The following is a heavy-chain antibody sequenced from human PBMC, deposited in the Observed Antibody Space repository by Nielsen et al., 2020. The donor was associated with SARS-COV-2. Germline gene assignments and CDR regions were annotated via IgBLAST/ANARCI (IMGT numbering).Heavy chain of an antibody. V-gene: IGHV3-30*19. Sequence: GGSLRLSCAASGFIFRDYGIHWVRQAPGKGLEWVAVISYDGSNKYYADSVKGRFTISRDNSKNTLYLQMNSLRAEDTAVYYCASMSNGWYLGWFDPWGQGTLVTVSS. CDR1: GFIFRDYG. CDR3: ASMSNGWYLGWFDP. D-gene: IGHD6-19*01. CDR2: ISYDGSNK. J-gene: IGHJ5*02.